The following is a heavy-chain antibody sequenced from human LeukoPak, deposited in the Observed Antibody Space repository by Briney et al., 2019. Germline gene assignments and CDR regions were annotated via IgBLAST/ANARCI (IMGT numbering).Heavy chain of an antibody. J-gene: IGHJ4*02. CDR3: ASVAMFLYFDY. V-gene: IGHV4-30-4*01. D-gene: IGHD3-10*02. Sequence: PSETLSLTCTVSGGSISSGDYYWSWIRQPPGKGLEWIGYIYYSGSTYYNPSLKSRVTISVDTSKNQFSLKLSSVTAADTAVYYCASVAMFLYFDYWAREPWSPSPQ. CDR2: IYYSGST. CDR1: GGSISSGDYY.